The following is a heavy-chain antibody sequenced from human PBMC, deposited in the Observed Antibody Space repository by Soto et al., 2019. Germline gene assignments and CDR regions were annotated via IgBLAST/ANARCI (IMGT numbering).Heavy chain of an antibody. CDR2: ISSDGDTI. CDR1: GFTFHEYA. Sequence: EVQLIESGGGWVQPGTSLRVSCAASGFTFHEYAMHWVRQAPGKGLEWVSGISSDGDTIAYADSVQGRFTVFRDNAKISLYLQMNSLRAEDTALYYCTKGGYDLIYYFGMDVWGQGTTVTVSS. V-gene: IGHV3-9*01. D-gene: IGHD5-12*01. J-gene: IGHJ6*02. CDR3: TKGGYDLIYYFGMDV.